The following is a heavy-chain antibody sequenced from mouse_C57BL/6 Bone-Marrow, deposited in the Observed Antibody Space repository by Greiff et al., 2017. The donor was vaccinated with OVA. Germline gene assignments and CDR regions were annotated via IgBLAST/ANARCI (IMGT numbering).Heavy chain of an antibody. CDR1: GFNIKDDY. J-gene: IGHJ1*03. CDR3: TSCWLDV. CDR2: IDPENGDT. D-gene: IGHD2-2*01. V-gene: IGHV14-4*01. Sequence: VQLQHSGAELVRPGASVKLSCTASGFNIKDDYMHWVKQRPEQGLEWIGWIDPENGDTEYASKFQGKATITADTSSNTAYLQLSSLTSEDTAVYYCTSCWLDVWGTGTTVTVSS.